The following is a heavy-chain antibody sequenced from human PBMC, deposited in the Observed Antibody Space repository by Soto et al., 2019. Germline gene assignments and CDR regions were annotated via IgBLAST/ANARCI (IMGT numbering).Heavy chain of an antibody. CDR2: ISSSSSYI. CDR1: GFTFSSYS. D-gene: IGHD5-12*01. V-gene: IGHV3-21*01. CDR3: ARGAKGGYSFQ. J-gene: IGHJ4*02. Sequence: GGSLRLSCAASGFTFSSYSMNWVRQAPGKGLEWVSSISSSSSYIYYADSVKGRFTISRDNAKNSLYLQMNSLRAEDTAVYYCARGAKGGYSFQWGQGTLVTVSS.